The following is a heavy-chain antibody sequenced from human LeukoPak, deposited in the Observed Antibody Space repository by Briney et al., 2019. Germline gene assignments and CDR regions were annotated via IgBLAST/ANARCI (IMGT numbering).Heavy chain of an antibody. CDR3: ARSIQLWPTGFDY. V-gene: IGHV5-51*01. CDR2: IYPGDSDT. Sequence: GESLQIPCQGSGYSFTSYWIGWVRPMPGKGLEWMGIIYPGDSDTRYSLSFQGQVTISADKSISTAYLQWSSLQASDTAMYYCARSIQLWPTGFDYWGQGTLVTVSS. D-gene: IGHD5-18*01. CDR1: GYSFTSYW. J-gene: IGHJ4*02.